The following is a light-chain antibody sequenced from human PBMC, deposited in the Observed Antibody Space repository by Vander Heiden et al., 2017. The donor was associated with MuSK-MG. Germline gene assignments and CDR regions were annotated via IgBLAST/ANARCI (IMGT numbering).Light chain of an antibody. J-gene: IGKJ5*01. CDR2: DAS. Sequence: IHLTQSPSSLPASVADRVTIISHARQDISNYLIWYQQKPGKDPNLLLYDASNSETGAPSMFSGSGSGTDITFTSSSLQPEDIATYCCQQYDNLITFGQGTQLEIK. V-gene: IGKV1-33*01. CDR3: QQYDNLIT. CDR1: QDISNY.